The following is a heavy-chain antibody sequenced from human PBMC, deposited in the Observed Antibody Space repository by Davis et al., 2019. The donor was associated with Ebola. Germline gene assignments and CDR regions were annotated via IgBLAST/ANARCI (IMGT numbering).Heavy chain of an antibody. CDR2: IIPIFGTA. Sequence: SVKVSCKASGYTFTSYAISWVRQAPGQGLEWMGGIIPIFGTANYAQKFQGRVTITADESTSTAYMELSSLRSEDTAVYYCARGTTIFGVVPKGAFDIWGQGTMVTVSS. D-gene: IGHD3-3*01. J-gene: IGHJ3*02. CDR1: GYTFTSYA. CDR3: ARGTTIFGVVPKGAFDI. V-gene: IGHV1-69*13.